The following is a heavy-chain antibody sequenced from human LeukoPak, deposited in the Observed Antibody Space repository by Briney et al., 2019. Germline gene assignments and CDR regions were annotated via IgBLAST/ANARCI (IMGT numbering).Heavy chain of an antibody. D-gene: IGHD2-2*01. V-gene: IGHV3-23*01. J-gene: IGHJ6*02. CDR1: GFSFSSYA. Sequence: QSGGSLRLSCAVSGFSFSSYAMSWVRQAPGKGLEWVSAISGSGGSTYYADSVKGRFTISRDNSKNTLYLQMNSLRAEDTAVYYCAKGLVPAAGKNYYYGMDVWGQGTTVTVSS. CDR3: AKGLVPAAGKNYYYGMDV. CDR2: ISGSGGST.